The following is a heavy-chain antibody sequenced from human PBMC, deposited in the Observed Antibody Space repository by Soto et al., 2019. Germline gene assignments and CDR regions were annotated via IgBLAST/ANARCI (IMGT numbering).Heavy chain of an antibody. V-gene: IGHV3-48*01. CDR2: ISSSSSTI. J-gene: IGHJ4*02. Sequence: PGGSLRLSCAASGFTFSSYSMNWVRQAPGKGLEWVSYISSSSSTIYYADSVKGRFTISRDNAKNSLYLQMNSLRAEDTAVYYCARDSDLGFDYWGQGTLVTVSS. CDR3: ARDSDLGFDY. CDR1: GFTFSSYS.